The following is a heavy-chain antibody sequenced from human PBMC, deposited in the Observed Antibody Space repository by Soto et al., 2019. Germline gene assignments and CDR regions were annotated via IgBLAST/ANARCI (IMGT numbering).Heavy chain of an antibody. J-gene: IGHJ6*02. V-gene: IGHV4-59*01. CDR3: ARDGYNYDGYYYYGMDV. CDR1: GGSISSYY. Sequence: PSETLSLTCTVSGGSISSYYWSWIRQPPEKGLEWIGYIYYSGSTNYNPSLKSRVTISVDTSKNQFSLKLSSVTAADTAVYYCARDGYNYDGYYYYGMDVWGQGTTVTVSS. D-gene: IGHD5-12*01. CDR2: IYYSGST.